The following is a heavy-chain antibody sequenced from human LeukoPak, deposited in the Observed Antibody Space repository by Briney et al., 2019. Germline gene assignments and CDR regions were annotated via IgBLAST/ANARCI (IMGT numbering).Heavy chain of an antibody. Sequence: SETLSLTCTVSGGSISGSNSYWAWIRQPPGKELQWIGSISYAGRTFYNPSLGRRVTMSVDTSKSQFSLKLSSVTATDTAVYYCAREVLSSGDHFDYWGQGTLVTVSS. CDR3: AREVLSSGDHFDY. CDR1: GGSISGSNSY. V-gene: IGHV4-39*02. J-gene: IGHJ4*02. CDR2: ISYAGRT. D-gene: IGHD4-17*01.